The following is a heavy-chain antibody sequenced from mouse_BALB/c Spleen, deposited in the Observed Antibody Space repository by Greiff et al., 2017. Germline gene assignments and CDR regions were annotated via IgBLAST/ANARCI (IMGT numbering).Heavy chain of an antibody. Sequence: DVMLVESGPSLVKPSQTLSLTCSVTGYSFTSCYWNWIRKFPGNKLEYMGYISYSGSTYYNPSLKSRISITRDTSKNQYYLQLNSVTTDDTTTYCCSRSEVLYPIAYWGQGTLVTVSA. J-gene: IGHJ3*01. D-gene: IGHD2-12*01. CDR3: SRSEVLYPIAY. CDR1: GYSFTSCY. CDR2: ISYSGST. V-gene: IGHV3-8*02.